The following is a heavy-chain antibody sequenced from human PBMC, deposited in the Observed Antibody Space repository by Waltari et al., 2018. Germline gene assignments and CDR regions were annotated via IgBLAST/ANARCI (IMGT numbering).Heavy chain of an antibody. CDR1: GESFIGYY. CDR3: VRGKMYSRPYFDY. CDR2: IHHSGSI. J-gene: IGHJ4*02. D-gene: IGHD6-13*01. Sequence: QMQLQQWGAGLLKPSATLSLTCAVSGESFIGYYWNWIRQPPGRGLEWIGEIHHSGSINYNPSLESRITISQDMSKNQFSLKLTSVTAADSAVYYCVRGKMYSRPYFDYWGQGTLVTVSS. V-gene: IGHV4-34*01.